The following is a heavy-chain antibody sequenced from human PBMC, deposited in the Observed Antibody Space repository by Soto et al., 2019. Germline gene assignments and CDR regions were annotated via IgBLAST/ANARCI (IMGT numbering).Heavy chain of an antibody. D-gene: IGHD2-2*01. V-gene: IGHV5-51*01. J-gene: IGHJ5*02. CDR1: GYSFTSYW. CDR3: ARRYCSSTSCTRGGWFDP. Sequence: GESLKISCKGSGYSFTSYWIGWVRQMPGKGLEWMGIIYPGDSDTRYSPSFRGQVTISADKSISTAYLQWSSLKASDTAMYYCARRYCSSTSCTRGGWFDPWGQGTLVTVSS. CDR2: IYPGDSDT.